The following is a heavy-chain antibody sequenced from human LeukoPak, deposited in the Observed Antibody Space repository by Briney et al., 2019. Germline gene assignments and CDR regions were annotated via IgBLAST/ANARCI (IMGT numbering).Heavy chain of an antibody. CDR1: GFTFSSYS. CDR3: ARGSPGASRVIDY. J-gene: IGHJ4*02. D-gene: IGHD3-10*01. Sequence: GGSLRLSCAASGFTFSSYSMNWVRQAPGKGLEWVSYISSSSSTIYYTDSVKGRFTISRDNAKNSLYLQMNGLGAEDTAVYYCARGSPGASRVIDYWGQGTLVTVSS. CDR2: ISSSSSTI. V-gene: IGHV3-48*01.